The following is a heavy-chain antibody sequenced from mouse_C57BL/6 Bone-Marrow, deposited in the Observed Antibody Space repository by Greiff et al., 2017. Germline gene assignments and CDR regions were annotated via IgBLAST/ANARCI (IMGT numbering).Heavy chain of an antibody. D-gene: IGHD2-4*01. Sequence: VQLQQSGPGLVQPSQSLSITCTVSGFSLTSYGVHWVRQSPGKGLEWLGVIWRGGSTDYNAALMSRLSITKDNSESQVFFKMNSLQADDTAIYYCAKEGLRRGYYFDYWGQGTTLTVSS. V-gene: IGHV2-5*01. CDR2: IWRGGST. CDR1: GFSLTSYG. CDR3: AKEGLRRGYYFDY. J-gene: IGHJ2*01.